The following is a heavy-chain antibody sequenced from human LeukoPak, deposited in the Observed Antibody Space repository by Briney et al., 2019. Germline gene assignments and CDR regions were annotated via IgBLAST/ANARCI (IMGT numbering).Heavy chain of an antibody. Sequence: SQTLSLTCTVSGGSISSGSYYWSWIRQPPEKGLEWIGYIHYSGSTSYNPSLKSRVTMSIDTSKNQFSLKVGSVTAADTAVYYCARGGNSWYADYWGQGNLVTVSS. CDR3: ARGGNSWYADY. D-gene: IGHD6-13*01. V-gene: IGHV4-61*01. CDR2: IHYSGST. CDR1: GGSISSGSYY. J-gene: IGHJ4*02.